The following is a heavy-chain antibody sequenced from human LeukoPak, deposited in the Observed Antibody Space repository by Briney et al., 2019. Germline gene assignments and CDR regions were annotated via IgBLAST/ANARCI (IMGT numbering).Heavy chain of an antibody. D-gene: IGHD6-13*01. CDR2: ISAYNGNT. Sequence: GASVKVSCKASGYTFTNYYMHWVRQAPGQGLEWMGWISAYNGNTNYAQKLQGRVTMTTDTSTSTAYMELRSLRSDDTAVYYCARGGPVKQLSFEFSPYTFDYWGQGTLVTVSS. CDR3: ARGGPVKQLSFEFSPYTFDY. J-gene: IGHJ4*02. CDR1: GYTFTNYY. V-gene: IGHV1-18*04.